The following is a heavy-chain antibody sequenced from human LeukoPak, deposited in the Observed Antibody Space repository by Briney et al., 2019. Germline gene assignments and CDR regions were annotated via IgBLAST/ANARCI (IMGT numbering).Heavy chain of an antibody. CDR3: ARASSSDKNWFDP. Sequence: GGSLRLSCAASGFTFSDYYMSWIRQAPGKGLEWVSYISSSGSTIYYADSVTGRFTISRDNAKNSLYLQMNSLRAEDTAVYYCARASSSDKNWFDPWGQGTLVTVSS. CDR1: GFTFSDYY. J-gene: IGHJ5*02. V-gene: IGHV3-11*01. D-gene: IGHD6-25*01. CDR2: ISSSGSTI.